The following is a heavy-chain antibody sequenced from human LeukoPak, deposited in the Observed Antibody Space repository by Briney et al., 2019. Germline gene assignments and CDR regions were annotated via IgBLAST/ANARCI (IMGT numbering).Heavy chain of an antibody. Sequence: PGGSLRLSCAASGFTFSSYGMHWVRQAPGKGLEWVAVISYDGSNKYYADSVKGRFTISRDNSKNTLYLQMNSLRAEDTAVYYCAKAPGCDYWGQGTLVTVSS. V-gene: IGHV3-30*18. CDR1: GFTFSSYG. CDR3: AKAPGCDY. CDR2: ISYDGSNK. J-gene: IGHJ4*02.